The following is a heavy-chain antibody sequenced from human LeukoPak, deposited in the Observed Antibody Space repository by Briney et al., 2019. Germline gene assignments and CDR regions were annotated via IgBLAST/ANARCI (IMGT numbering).Heavy chain of an antibody. CDR1: GYSFTSYW. CDR3: ARESPRYFDWLSPLNAFDI. Sequence: GESLKISCKGSGYSFTSYWIGWVRQMPGKGLEWMGIIYPGDSDTRYSPSFQGQVTISADKSISTAYLQWSSLKASDTAMYYCARESPRYFDWLSPLNAFDIWGQGTMVTVSS. V-gene: IGHV5-51*01. CDR2: IYPGDSDT. J-gene: IGHJ3*02. D-gene: IGHD3-9*01.